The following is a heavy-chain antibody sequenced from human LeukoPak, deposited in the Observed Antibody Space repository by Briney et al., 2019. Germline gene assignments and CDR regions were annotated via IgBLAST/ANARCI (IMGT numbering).Heavy chain of an antibody. Sequence: PGGSLRLSCAASGLTFSTSAMSCVRRAPGGGLEWVSSISGSGRNTDYADSVKGRFTISRDNSKTTLYLQMNSLRAEDTAVYYCARDSGPFSGYYCDYWGQGTLVTVSS. V-gene: IGHV3-23*01. J-gene: IGHJ4*02. CDR3: ARDSGPFSGYYCDY. D-gene: IGHD3-22*01. CDR2: ISGSGRNT. CDR1: GLTFSTSA.